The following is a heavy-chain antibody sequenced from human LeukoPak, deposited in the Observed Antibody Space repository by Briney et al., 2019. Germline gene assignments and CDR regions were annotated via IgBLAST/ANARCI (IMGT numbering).Heavy chain of an antibody. J-gene: IGHJ4*02. CDR2: ISVYNGNT. Sequence: ASVKVSCKASGYTFTSYGISWVRQAPGQGLEWMGWISVYNGNTNYAQKLQGRVTMTTDTSTSTAYMELRSLRSDDTAVYYCARDLSPMVRGAISDYWGQGTLVTVSS. V-gene: IGHV1-18*01. D-gene: IGHD3-10*01. CDR1: GYTFTSYG. CDR3: ARDLSPMVRGAISDY.